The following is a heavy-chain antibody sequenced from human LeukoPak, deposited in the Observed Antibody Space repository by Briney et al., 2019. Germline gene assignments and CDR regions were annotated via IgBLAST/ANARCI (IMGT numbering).Heavy chain of an antibody. V-gene: IGHV1-2*02. CDR2: INPNSGGT. CDR3: AGVGITGTGVLDP. D-gene: IGHD1-7*01. CDR1: GYTFTGYY. J-gene: IGHJ5*02. Sequence: ASVKVSCKASGYTFTGYYMHWVRQAPGQGLEWMGWINPNSGGTNYAQKFQGRVTMTRDTSISTAYMELSRLRSDDTAVYYCAGVGITGTGVLDPWGQGTLVTVSS.